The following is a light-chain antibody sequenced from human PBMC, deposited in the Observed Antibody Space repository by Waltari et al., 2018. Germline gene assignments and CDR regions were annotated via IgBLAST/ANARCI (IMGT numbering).Light chain of an antibody. V-gene: IGLV3-10*01. CDR1: ALPNKY. J-gene: IGLJ3*02. CDR3: YSTDYTGNYWV. CDR2: EDT. Sequence: SYELTQPPSVSVSPGHTARITCSGEALPNKYAYWYRQKSGQAPVLAIYEDTKRPSGIPERFSASNSGAVATLTITGAQVEDEADYYCYSTDYTGNYWVFGGGTKLTVL.